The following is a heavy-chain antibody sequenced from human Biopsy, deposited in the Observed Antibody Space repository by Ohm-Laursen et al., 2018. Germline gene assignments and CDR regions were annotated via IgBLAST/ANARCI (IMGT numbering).Heavy chain of an antibody. CDR1: GGSIGGRGDY. J-gene: IGHJ3*01. Sequence: SETLSLTCSVSGGSIGGRGDYWSWIRQPPGKGLVWIGYISDTGTTNYNPSLRGRVAMSVDTSKNQFSLQLTSVTAADTAMFFCARLFRLDDYWNDGPPDGFDVWGQGTMVTVSS. V-gene: IGHV4-61*08. CDR3: ARLFRLDDYWNDGPPDGFDV. D-gene: IGHD3-3*01. CDR2: ISDTGTT.